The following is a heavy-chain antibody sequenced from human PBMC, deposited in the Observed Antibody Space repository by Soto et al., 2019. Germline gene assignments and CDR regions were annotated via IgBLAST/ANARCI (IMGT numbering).Heavy chain of an antibody. CDR2: ISGSGGST. J-gene: IGHJ4*02. CDR1: GFTFSSYA. Sequence: GGSLRLSCAASGFTFSSYAMSWVRQAPGKGLEWVSAISGSGGSTYYADSVKGRFTISRDNSKNTLYLQMNSLRAEDTAVYYCATPSRTYDYIWGSYRTDYWGQGTLVTVSS. D-gene: IGHD3-16*02. CDR3: ATPSRTYDYIWGSYRTDY. V-gene: IGHV3-23*01.